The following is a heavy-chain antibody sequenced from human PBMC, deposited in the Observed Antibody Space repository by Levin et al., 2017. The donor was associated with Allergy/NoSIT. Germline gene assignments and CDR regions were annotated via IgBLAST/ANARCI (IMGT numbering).Heavy chain of an antibody. V-gene: IGHV3-30-3*01. CDR3: ARDRDYSDYSGLDY. CDR1: KFTLSSYA. J-gene: IGHJ4*02. D-gene: IGHD4-11*01. Sequence: PGGSLRLSCAASKFTLSSYAMHWVRQAPGKGLEWVAVISNDGNNKNYADSVKGRFTISRDNSKNRLYLQMHSLRVDDTAVYYCARDRDYSDYSGLDYWGQGTLVTVSS. CDR2: ISNDGNNK.